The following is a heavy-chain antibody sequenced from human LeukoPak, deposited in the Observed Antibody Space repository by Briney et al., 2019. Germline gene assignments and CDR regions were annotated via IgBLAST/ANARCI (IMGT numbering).Heavy chain of an antibody. Sequence: GGSLRLSCAASGFTFSSCAMSWVRQAPGKGLEWVSGISGTSTRTYYADSVKGRFTISRDNSKNTLYLKVNSLRAEDTALYYCGKGPGGQSGWTGVDYWGQGTLVTVSS. CDR1: GFTFSSCA. CDR3: GKGPGGQSGWTGVDY. CDR2: ISGTSTRT. J-gene: IGHJ4*02. D-gene: IGHD6-19*01. V-gene: IGHV3-23*01.